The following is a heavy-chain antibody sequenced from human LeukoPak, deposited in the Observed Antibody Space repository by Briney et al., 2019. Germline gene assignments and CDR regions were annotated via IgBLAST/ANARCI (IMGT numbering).Heavy chain of an antibody. D-gene: IGHD5-12*01. Sequence: SETLSLTCTVSGGSISSYYWSWIRQPPGKGLEWVGYIYYSGSTNYNPSLKSRVTISVDTSKNQFSLKLSSVTAADTAVYYCARNAEDYSGYDYLDYWGQGTLVTVSS. J-gene: IGHJ4*02. CDR1: GGSISSYY. CDR2: IYYSGST. CDR3: ARNAEDYSGYDYLDY. V-gene: IGHV4-59*01.